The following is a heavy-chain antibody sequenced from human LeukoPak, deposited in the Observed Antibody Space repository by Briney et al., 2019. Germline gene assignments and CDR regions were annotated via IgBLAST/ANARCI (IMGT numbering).Heavy chain of an antibody. J-gene: IGHJ6*03. V-gene: IGHV3-21*01. D-gene: IGHD6-19*01. CDR3: ARDPYSGGYGAYYYYYMDV. Sequence: PGGSLRLSCAASGFTFSAYNMNWVRRTPGKGLEWVSSITTSSSSYMFYADSVRGRFTISRDNAENSLYLQMNSLRDEDTAVYYCARDPYSGGYGAYYYYYMDVWGKGTTVTVSS. CDR1: GFTFSAYN. CDR2: ITTSSSSYM.